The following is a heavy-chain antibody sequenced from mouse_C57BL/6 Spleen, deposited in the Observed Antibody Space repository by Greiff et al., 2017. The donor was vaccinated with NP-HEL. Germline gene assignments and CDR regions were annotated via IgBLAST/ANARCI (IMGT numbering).Heavy chain of an antibody. CDR2: ISSGSSTI. V-gene: IGHV5-17*01. Sequence: EVKLMESGGGLVKPGGSLKLSCAASGFTFSDYGMHWVRQAPEKGLEWVAYISSGSSTIYYADTVKGRFTISRDNAKNTLFLQMTSLRSEDTAMYYCARGYMVTTAWFAYWGQGTLVTVSA. CDR3: ARGYMVTTAWFAY. J-gene: IGHJ3*01. D-gene: IGHD2-1*01. CDR1: GFTFSDYG.